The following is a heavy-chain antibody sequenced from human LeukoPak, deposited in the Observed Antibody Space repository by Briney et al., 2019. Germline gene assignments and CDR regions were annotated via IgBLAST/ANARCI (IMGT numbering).Heavy chain of an antibody. V-gene: IGHV4-38-2*01. CDR3: ARTRREDQVVSFDY. CDR2: IYHSGST. CDR1: GYSICSGYY. J-gene: IGHJ4*02. Sequence: KPSETLSLTCAVSGYSICSGYYWGWIRQPPGKGLEWIGSIYHSGSTYYNPSLKSRVTISVDTSKNQFSLQLSSVTAAATAVYYCARTRREDQVVSFDYWGQGTLVTVSS. D-gene: IGHD2-8*02.